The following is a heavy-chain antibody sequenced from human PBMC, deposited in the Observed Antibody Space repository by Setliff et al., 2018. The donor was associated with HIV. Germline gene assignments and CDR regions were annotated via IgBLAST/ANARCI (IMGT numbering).Heavy chain of an antibody. V-gene: IGHV3-49*04. J-gene: IGHJ4*02. CDR3: TRDTYYDSSGY. Sequence: PGGSLRLSCTASGFTFGDYAMSWVRQAPGKGLEWVGFIRSKPYGGTTEYAASVKGRFTISRDDFKSIAYLQMNSLKIEDTAVYYCTRDTYYDSSGYWGPGTLVTVSS. CDR2: IRSKPYGGTT. CDR1: GFTFGDYA. D-gene: IGHD3-22*01.